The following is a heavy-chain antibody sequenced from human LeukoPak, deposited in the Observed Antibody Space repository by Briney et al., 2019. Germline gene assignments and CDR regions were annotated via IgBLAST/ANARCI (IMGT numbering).Heavy chain of an antibody. Sequence: GGSLRLSCAASGFTFSSYWMHWLRQAPGKGLVWVSSIGSSGDITYYADSVKGRFTISRDNSKNTLYLQMNSLRAEDTAVYYCARDIDNGDYVVYWGQGTLVTVSS. CDR3: ARDIDNGDYVVY. D-gene: IGHD4-17*01. J-gene: IGHJ4*02. CDR1: GFTFSSYW. CDR2: IGSSGDIT. V-gene: IGHV3-23*01.